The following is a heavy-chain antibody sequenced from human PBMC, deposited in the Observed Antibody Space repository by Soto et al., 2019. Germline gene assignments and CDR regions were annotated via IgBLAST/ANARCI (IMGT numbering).Heavy chain of an antibody. Sequence: GSGPTLVNPTQTLTLTYTFSGFSLSTTGMCVTWIRQPPGKALEWLARIDGDDATYYSTSLKTRLTISKDTSKNQVVLTMTNMDSVDTATYYCARIRGTIYCFSGICSGEYSYHQYGMDVWGQGTTVTVS. CDR3: ARIRGTIYCFSGICSGEYSYHQYGMDV. CDR2: IDGDDAT. D-gene: IGHD2-8*01. CDR1: GFSLSTTGMC. V-gene: IGHV2-70*11. J-gene: IGHJ6*02.